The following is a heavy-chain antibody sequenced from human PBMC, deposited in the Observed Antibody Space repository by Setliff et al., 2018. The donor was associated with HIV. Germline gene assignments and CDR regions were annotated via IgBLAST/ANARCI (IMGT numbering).Heavy chain of an antibody. J-gene: IGHJ4*02. CDR3: ATEGREELAPFDH. Sequence: SETLSLTCNVSGLSMRPPHWSWVRLPPGKTLEWLGYILYSGNSNYNPSFTNRVTISLNEAKRQFSLDLKSVTSADTAVYYCATEGREELAPFDHWGLGTLVTVSS. D-gene: IGHD6-6*01. CDR2: ILYSGNS. CDR1: GLSMRPPH. V-gene: IGHV4-59*11.